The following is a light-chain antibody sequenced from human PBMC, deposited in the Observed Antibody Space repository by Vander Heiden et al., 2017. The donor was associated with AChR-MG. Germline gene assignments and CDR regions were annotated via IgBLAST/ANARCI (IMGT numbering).Light chain of an antibody. CDR3: TSYTSSTTLEV. J-gene: IGLJ1*01. CDR2: DVS. CDR1: SRDVGFYNY. V-gene: IGLV2-14*01. Sequence: QSALTQPASVSGSPGQSITISCTGTSRDVGFYNYVSWYQQHPGKAPKLMIYDVSNRRSGVSNRFSGSKSGNTASLTISGLQAEDEADYYCTSYTSSTTLEVFGTGTKVTVL.